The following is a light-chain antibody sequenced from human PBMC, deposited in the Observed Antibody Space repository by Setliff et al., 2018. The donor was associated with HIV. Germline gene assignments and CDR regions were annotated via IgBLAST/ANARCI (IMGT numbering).Light chain of an antibody. V-gene: IGLV2-23*02. Sequence: QSALTQPASVSGSPGQSITISCTGTSSDVGGYNYVSWYRQHPGKAPKLIISEVNKRPSGVSNRFSGSKSGTSASLTISGLQAEDEADYYCCSYADSGTYLFGTGTKVTVL. CDR1: SSDVGGYNY. J-gene: IGLJ1*01. CDR2: EVN. CDR3: CSYADSGTYL.